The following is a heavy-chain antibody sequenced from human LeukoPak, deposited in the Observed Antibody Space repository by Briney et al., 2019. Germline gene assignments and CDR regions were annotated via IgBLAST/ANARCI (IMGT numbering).Heavy chain of an antibody. V-gene: IGHV3-23*01. CDR1: GFTFSSYA. CDR3: AKDYYDSSGYDAFDI. D-gene: IGHD3-22*01. J-gene: IGHJ3*02. Sequence: GGSLRLSCAASGFTFSSYAMSWVRQAPGKGLEWVSAISGSGGSTYYADSVKGRFTISRDNSKDTLYLQMNSLRAEDTAVYYCAKDYYDSSGYDAFDIWGQGTMVTVSS. CDR2: ISGSGGST.